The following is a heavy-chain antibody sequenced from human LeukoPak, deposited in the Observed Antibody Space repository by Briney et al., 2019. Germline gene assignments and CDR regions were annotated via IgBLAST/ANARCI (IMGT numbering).Heavy chain of an antibody. CDR3: ARDVHGDYGSGWFDP. D-gene: IGHD4-17*01. Sequence: ASVKVSCKASGYTFTGYYMHWVRQAPGQGLEWMGRINPNSGGTNYAQKFQGRVTITKDESTRTVYLELTSLTSDDTAVYYCARDVHGDYGSGWFDPWGQGTLVSVSS. CDR2: INPNSGGT. J-gene: IGHJ5*02. CDR1: GYTFTGYY. V-gene: IGHV1-2*06.